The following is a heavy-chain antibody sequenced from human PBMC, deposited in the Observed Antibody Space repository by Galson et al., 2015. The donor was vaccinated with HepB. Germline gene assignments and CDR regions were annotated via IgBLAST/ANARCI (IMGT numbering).Heavy chain of an antibody. J-gene: IGHJ6*02. D-gene: IGHD3-22*01. Sequence: KVSCKASTYTFTGNYMHWVRQAPGQGLEWMGRINPNSGGPTYAQKFQARVTMTRDTSVNTAYMELTRLRSDDTAVYYCATSHYYDSSAYPSLGMDVWGQGTTVTVS. CDR2: INPNSGGP. V-gene: IGHV1-2*06. CDR1: TYTFTGNY. CDR3: ATSHYYDSSAYPSLGMDV.